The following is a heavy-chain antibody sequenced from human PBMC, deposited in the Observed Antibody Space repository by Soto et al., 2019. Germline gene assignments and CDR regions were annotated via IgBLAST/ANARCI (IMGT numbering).Heavy chain of an antibody. D-gene: IGHD3-16*02. CDR2: INHSGSA. CDR3: ARGLKDYIWGSYRYDY. Sequence: SETLSLTCAVYGLSFGGYSWSWLRQPPGKGLEWIGEINHSGSANYNPSLKSRVTISVDTSKNQFSLKLSSVTAADTAVYYCARGLKDYIWGSYRYDYWGQG. CDR1: GLSFGGYS. J-gene: IGHJ4*02. V-gene: IGHV4-34*01.